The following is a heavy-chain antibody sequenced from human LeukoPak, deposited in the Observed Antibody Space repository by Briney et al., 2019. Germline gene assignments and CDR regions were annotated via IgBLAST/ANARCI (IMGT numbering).Heavy chain of an antibody. CDR3: ARFREYSYAIFDY. CDR1: GYTFTGYY. CDR2: INPNSGGT. J-gene: IGHJ4*02. V-gene: IGHV1-2*06. Sequence: ASVKVSCKASGYTFTGYYMHWVRQAPGQGLEWMGRINPNSGGTNYAQKFQGRVTMTRDTSISTAYMELSRLRSDDTAVYYCARFREYSYAIFDYGAQGTLVTVSS. D-gene: IGHD5-18*01.